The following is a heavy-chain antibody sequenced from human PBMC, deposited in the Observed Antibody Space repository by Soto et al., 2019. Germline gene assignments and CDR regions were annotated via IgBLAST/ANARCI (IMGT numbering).Heavy chain of an antibody. J-gene: IGHJ5*02. CDR1: GYTFTSYG. V-gene: IGHV1-18*01. Sequence: ASVKVSCKASGYTFTSYGISWVRQAPGQGLEWMGWISAYNGNTNYAQKLQGRVTMTTDTSTSTAYMELRSLGSDDTAVYYCARAVRCSGGSYYSGWFDPWGQGTLVTVSS. CDR3: ARAVRCSGGSYYSGWFDP. CDR2: ISAYNGNT. D-gene: IGHD2-15*01.